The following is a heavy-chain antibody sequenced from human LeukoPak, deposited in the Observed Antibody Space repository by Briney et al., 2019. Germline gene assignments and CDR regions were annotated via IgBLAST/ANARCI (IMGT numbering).Heavy chain of an antibody. CDR1: GGTFSGYA. D-gene: IGHD4-17*01. CDR3: ARVPHRYGDYGGVDY. CDR2: IIPIFGTA. Sequence: SVKVSCKASGGTFSGYAISWVRQAPGQGLEWMGGIIPIFGTANYAQKFQGRVTITADESTSTAYMELSSLRSEDTAVYYCARVPHRYGDYGGVDYWGQGTLVTVSS. J-gene: IGHJ4*02. V-gene: IGHV1-69*13.